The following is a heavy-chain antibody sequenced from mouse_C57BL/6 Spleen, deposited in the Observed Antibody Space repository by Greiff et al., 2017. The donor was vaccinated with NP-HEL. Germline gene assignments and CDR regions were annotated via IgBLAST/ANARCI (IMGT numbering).Heavy chain of an antibody. Sequence: QVQLQQPGAELVRPGSSVKLSCKASGYTFTSYWMDWVKQRPGQGLEWIGNIYPSDSETHYNQKFKDKATLTVDKSSSTAYMQLSSLTSEDSAVYYCARRRYDYAFDYWGQGTTLTVSS. D-gene: IGHD2-4*01. J-gene: IGHJ2*01. V-gene: IGHV1-61*01. CDR1: GYTFTSYW. CDR2: IYPSDSET. CDR3: ARRRYDYAFDY.